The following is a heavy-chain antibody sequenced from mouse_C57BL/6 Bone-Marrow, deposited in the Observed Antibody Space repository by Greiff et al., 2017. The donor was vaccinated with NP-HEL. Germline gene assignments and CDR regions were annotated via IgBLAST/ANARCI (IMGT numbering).Heavy chain of an antibody. D-gene: IGHD1-2*01. CDR2: INPNNGGT. J-gene: IGHJ4*01. CDR3: ARKLLRPHYYAMDY. V-gene: IGHV1-26*01. Sequence: VQLQQSGPELVKPGASVKISCKASGYTFTDYYMNWVKQSHGKSLEWIGDINPNNGGTSYNQKFKGKATLTVDKSSSTAYMELRSLTSEDSAVYYCARKLLRPHYYAMDYWGQGTSVTVSS. CDR1: GYTFTDYY.